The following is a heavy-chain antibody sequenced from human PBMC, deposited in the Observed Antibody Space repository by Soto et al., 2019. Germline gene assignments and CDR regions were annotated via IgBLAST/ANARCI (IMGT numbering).Heavy chain of an antibody. J-gene: IGHJ3*02. Sequence: SETLSLTCTVSGGSISSSSYYWGWIRQPPGKGLEWIGSIYYSGSTYYNPSLKSRVTISVDTPKNQFSLKLSSVTAADTAVYYCARRQSGRGAFDIWGQGTMVTVSS. CDR1: GGSISSSSYY. CDR2: IYYSGST. V-gene: IGHV4-39*01. CDR3: ARRQSGRGAFDI. D-gene: IGHD1-26*01.